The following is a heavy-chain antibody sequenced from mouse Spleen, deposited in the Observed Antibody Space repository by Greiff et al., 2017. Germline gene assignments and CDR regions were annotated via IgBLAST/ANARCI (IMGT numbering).Heavy chain of an antibody. CDR2: INPGSGGT. D-gene: IGHD1-2*01. Sequence: QVQLQQSGAELVRPGTSVKVSCKASGYAFTNYLIELVKQRPGQGLEWIGVINPGSGGTNYNEKFKGKATLTADKSSSTAYMQLSSLTSEDSAVYFCAREEVRLRAMDYWGQGTSVTVSS. CDR1: GYAFTNYL. V-gene: IGHV1-54*01. J-gene: IGHJ4*01. CDR3: AREEVRLRAMDY.